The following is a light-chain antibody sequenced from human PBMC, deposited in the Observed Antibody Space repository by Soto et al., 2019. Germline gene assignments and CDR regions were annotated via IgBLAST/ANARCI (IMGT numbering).Light chain of an antibody. Sequence: EIVLTQSPATLSLSPGERATLSCRASQSVSSYLAWYQQKPGQAPRLLIYDASTRATGIPARFSGSGSGTDFTLTISSLEPEDFAVYYCQHLDTWPSLTFGGGTKVEIK. CDR2: DAS. J-gene: IGKJ4*01. V-gene: IGKV3-11*01. CDR1: QSVSSY. CDR3: QHLDTWPSLT.